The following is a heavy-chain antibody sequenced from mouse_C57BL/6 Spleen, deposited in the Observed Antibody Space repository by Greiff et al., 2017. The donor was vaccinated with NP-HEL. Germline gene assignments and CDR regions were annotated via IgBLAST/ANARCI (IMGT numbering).Heavy chain of an antibody. CDR3: ARRYDCDRGYAMDY. Sequence: EVHLVESGGDLVKPGGSLKLSCAASGFTFSSYGMSWVRQTPDKRLEWVATISSGGSYTYYPDSVKGRFTISRDNAKNTLYLQMSSLKSEDTAMYYCARRYDCDRGYAMDYWGQGTSVTVSS. J-gene: IGHJ4*01. D-gene: IGHD2-4*01. V-gene: IGHV5-6*01. CDR1: GFTFSSYG. CDR2: ISSGGSYT.